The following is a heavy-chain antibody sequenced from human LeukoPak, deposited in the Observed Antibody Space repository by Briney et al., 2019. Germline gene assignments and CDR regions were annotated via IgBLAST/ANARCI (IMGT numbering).Heavy chain of an antibody. V-gene: IGHV4-34*01. CDR2: INHSGST. CDR1: GGSFSGYY. CDR3: ARGSGWRNWFDP. D-gene: IGHD2-15*01. J-gene: IGHJ5*02. Sequence: SETLSLTCAVYGGSFSGYYWSWIRQPPGKGLEWIGEINHSGSTNYTPSLKSRVTISVDTSKNQFSLNLSSVTAADTAVYYCARGSGWRNWFDPWGQGTLVTVSS.